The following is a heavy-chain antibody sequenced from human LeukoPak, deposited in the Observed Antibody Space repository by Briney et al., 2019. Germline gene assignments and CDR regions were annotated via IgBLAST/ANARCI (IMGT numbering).Heavy chain of an antibody. CDR2: ISWYSGSI. CDR3: AKADYSSGWYYFDY. J-gene: IGHJ4*02. V-gene: IGHV3-9*03. D-gene: IGHD6-19*01. Sequence: PGRSLRLSCAASGFTFDDYAMHWVRQAPGKGLEWVSGISWYSGSIGYADSVKGRFTISRDNAKNSLYLQMNSLRAEDMALYYCAKADYSSGWYYFDYWGQGTLVTVSS. CDR1: GFTFDDYA.